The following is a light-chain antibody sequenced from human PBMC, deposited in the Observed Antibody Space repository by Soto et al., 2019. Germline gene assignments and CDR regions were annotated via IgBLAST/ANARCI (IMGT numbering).Light chain of an antibody. Sequence: DIQMTQSPSTLSASVGDRVTITCRASQSISSWLAWYQQKPGKAPKLLIYDASSLESVVPSRFSGSGSGTEFTLTISSLQPDDFATYYCQQYNSYLLTFGQGTKLEIK. CDR3: QQYNSYLLT. J-gene: IGKJ2*01. V-gene: IGKV1-5*01. CDR1: QSISSW. CDR2: DAS.